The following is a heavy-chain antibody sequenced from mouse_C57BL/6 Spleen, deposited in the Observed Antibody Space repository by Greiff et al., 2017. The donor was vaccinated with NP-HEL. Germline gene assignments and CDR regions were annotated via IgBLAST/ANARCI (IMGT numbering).Heavy chain of an antibody. V-gene: IGHV1-64*01. D-gene: IGHD2-3*01. J-gene: IGHJ4*01. CDR1: GYTFTSYW. Sequence: QVQLQQSGAELVKPGASVKLSCKASGYTFTSYWMHWVKQRPGQGLEWIGMIHPNSGSTNYNEKFKSKATLTVDKSSSTAYMQLSSLTSEDSAVYYGARQGDGYYEGYAMDYWGQGTSVTVSS. CDR3: ARQGDGYYEGYAMDY. CDR2: IHPNSGST.